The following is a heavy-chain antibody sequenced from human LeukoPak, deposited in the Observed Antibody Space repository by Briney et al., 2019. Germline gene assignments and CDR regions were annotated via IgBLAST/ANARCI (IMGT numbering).Heavy chain of an antibody. D-gene: IGHD6-6*01. CDR3: ASQTQPRSSDY. V-gene: IGHV4-34*01. CDR2: INHSGST. CDR1: GASFSGYY. J-gene: IGHJ4*02. Sequence: SETLSLTCAVYGASFSGYYWSRIRQPPGKGLEWIGEINHSGSTNYNPSLKSRVTISVDTSKNQFSLKLSSVTAADTAVYYCASQTQPRSSDYWGQGTLVTVSS.